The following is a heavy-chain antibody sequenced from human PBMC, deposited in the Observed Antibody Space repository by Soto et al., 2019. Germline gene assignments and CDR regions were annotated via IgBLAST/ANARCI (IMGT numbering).Heavy chain of an antibody. CDR2: ISSSGSTI. D-gene: IGHD1-26*01. CDR1: GFTFSSYE. Sequence: GGSLRLSCAASGFTFSSYEMNWVRQAPGKGLEWVSYISSSGSTIYYADSVKGRFAISRDNAKNSLYLQMNSLRAEDTAVYYCARDLIVGAARGAFDIWGQGTMVTVSS. J-gene: IGHJ3*02. CDR3: ARDLIVGAARGAFDI. V-gene: IGHV3-48*03.